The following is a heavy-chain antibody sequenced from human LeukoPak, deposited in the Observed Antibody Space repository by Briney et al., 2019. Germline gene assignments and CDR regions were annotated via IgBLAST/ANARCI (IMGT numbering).Heavy chain of an antibody. Sequence: PSETLSLACTVSGGSISSYYWSWIRQPPGKGLEWIGYIYYSGSTNYNPSLKSRVTISVDTSKNQFSLKLSSVTAADTAVYYCARVPPFYDYVWGSYRFASYFDYWGQGTLVTVSS. V-gene: IGHV4-59*12. CDR3: ARVPPFYDYVWGSYRFASYFDY. J-gene: IGHJ4*02. CDR2: IYYSGST. CDR1: GGSISSYY. D-gene: IGHD3-16*02.